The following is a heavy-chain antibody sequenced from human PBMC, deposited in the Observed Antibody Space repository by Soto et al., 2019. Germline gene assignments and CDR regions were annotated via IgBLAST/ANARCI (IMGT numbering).Heavy chain of an antibody. Sequence: SETLSLTCAVSGGSISSGGYSWSWIRQPPGKGLEWIGYIYHSGSTNYNPSLKSRVTISVDTSKNQFSLKLSSVTAADTAVYYCARVVSGSYLAYYYYGMDVWGQGTTVTVSS. CDR1: GGSISSGGYS. CDR2: IYHSGST. J-gene: IGHJ6*02. CDR3: ARVVSGSYLAYYYYGMDV. D-gene: IGHD3-10*01. V-gene: IGHV4-30-2*02.